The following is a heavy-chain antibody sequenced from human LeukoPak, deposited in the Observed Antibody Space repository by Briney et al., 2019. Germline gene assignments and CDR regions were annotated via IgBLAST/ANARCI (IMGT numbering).Heavy chain of an antibody. Sequence: GGSLRLSCAASGFTFSSYSMNWVRQAPGKGLEWVSYISSSSSTIYYADSVKGRSTISRDNAKNSLYLQMNSLRAEDTAVYYCARDLGKSGWSTFDYCDQATLVTVSS. CDR1: GFTFSSYS. J-gene: IGHJ4*02. V-gene: IGHV3-48*01. D-gene: IGHD6-19*01. CDR3: ARDLGKSGWSTFDY. CDR2: ISSSSSTI.